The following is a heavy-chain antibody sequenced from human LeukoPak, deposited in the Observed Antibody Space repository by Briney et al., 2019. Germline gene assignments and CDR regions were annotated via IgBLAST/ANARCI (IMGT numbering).Heavy chain of an antibody. Sequence: QPGGSLRLSCAASGFTFSSYWMHWVRQAPGKGLVWVSRINSDGTSTSYADSVKGRFTISRDNSKNTLYLQMNSLRAEDTAVYYCARDPGFGELTYNWFDPWGQGTLVTVSS. CDR1: GFTFSSYW. J-gene: IGHJ5*02. CDR2: INSDGTST. V-gene: IGHV3-74*01. CDR3: ARDPGFGELTYNWFDP. D-gene: IGHD3-10*01.